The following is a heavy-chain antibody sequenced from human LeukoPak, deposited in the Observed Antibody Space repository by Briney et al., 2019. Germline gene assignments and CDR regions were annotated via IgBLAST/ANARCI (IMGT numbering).Heavy chain of an antibody. CDR2: INHSGST. D-gene: IGHD5-24*01. CDR3: GRMDWEGYNFAHRYYFDY. J-gene: IGHJ4*02. Sequence: PSETLSLTCAVYGGSFSGYYWSWIRQPPGKGLEWVGEINHSGSTNYNPSLKSRVTISVDTSKKQFSLKLRSVTAADTAVYYCGRMDWEGYNFAHRYYFDYWGQGTLVTVSS. V-gene: IGHV4-34*01. CDR1: GGSFSGYY.